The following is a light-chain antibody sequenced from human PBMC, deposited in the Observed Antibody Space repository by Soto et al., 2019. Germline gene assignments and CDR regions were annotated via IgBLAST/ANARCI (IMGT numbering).Light chain of an antibody. J-gene: IGKJ4*01. CDR3: PPYKTWPLT. Sequence: ELVLTQSPATLSVSPGERATLSCRASQGVGSTLAWYQQEPGQAPRLLIYDASTRATGIPARFSGDGSGTEVHPTISRLQSEDFAGYYCPPYKTWPLTFGGGTRVEI. CDR1: QGVGST. CDR2: DAS. V-gene: IGKV3-15*01.